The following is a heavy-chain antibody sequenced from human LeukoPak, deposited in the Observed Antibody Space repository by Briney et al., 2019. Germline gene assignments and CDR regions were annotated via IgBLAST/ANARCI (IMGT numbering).Heavy chain of an antibody. V-gene: IGHV3-48*03. CDR2: INSSGSTI. Sequence: GGSLRLACAASGFSFSRYEMKWVRQAPGKGLEWVSDINSSGSTIYYADSVKGRFTISRDNAKNSLYLQMNSLRAEDTAVYYCARATGGLRRDVFVIWGQGTMVTVSS. J-gene: IGHJ3*02. D-gene: IGHD5-12*01. CDR1: GFSFSRYE. CDR3: ARATGGLRRDVFVI.